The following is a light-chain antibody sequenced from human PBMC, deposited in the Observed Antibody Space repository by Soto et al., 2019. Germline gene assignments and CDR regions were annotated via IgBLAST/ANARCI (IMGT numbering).Light chain of an antibody. V-gene: IGLV2-14*01. CDR2: EVS. CDR1: SSDVGAYKY. J-gene: IGLJ2*01. CDR3: SSYTSSSTVV. Sequence: QAVVTQPASVSGSPGQSITISCTGTSSDVGAYKYVSWYQQHPGKAPKVMIYEVSNRPSGVSNRFSGSKSGNTASLTISGLQAEDEADYYCSSYTSSSTVVFGGGTKLTVL.